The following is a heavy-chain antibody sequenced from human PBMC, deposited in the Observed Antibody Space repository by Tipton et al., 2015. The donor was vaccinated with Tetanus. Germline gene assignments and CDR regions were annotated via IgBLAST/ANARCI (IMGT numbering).Heavy chain of an antibody. D-gene: IGHD3-9*01. J-gene: IGHJ5*02. CDR1: GFSFSRDP. Sequence: QVQLVQSGGGLVQPGGSLRLSCAASGFSFSRDPMSWVRQAPGKGLEWIGYIYYSGNSYYNPSLKSRVTISIDTSKNQFSLKLSSVTAADTAVYYCARGGGSPLYGKIFHDPHWFDPWGQGTLVTVSS. CDR2: IYYSGNS. CDR3: ARGGGSPLYGKIFHDPHWFDP. V-gene: IGHV4-30-4*08.